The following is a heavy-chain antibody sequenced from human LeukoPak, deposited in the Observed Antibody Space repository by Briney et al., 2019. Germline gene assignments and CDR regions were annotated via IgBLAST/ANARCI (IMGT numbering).Heavy chain of an antibody. CDR2: FYVGGAT. V-gene: IGHV3-53*01. D-gene: IGHD5-24*01. CDR3: ARGDGYNFFDY. J-gene: IGHJ4*02. CDR1: GFRVTNNY. Sequence: PGGSLSLSCAVSGFRVTNNYMSWVRQAPGKGLEWVSVFYVGGATYYADSVKGRFTISRDNSENTLYLQMKSLRAEDTAVYYCARGDGYNFFDYWGQGTLVTVSS.